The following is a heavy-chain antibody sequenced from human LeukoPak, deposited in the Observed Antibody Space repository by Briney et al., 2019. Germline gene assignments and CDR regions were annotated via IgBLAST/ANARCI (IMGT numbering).Heavy chain of an antibody. V-gene: IGHV3-21*01. CDR2: ISSSSSYI. Sequence: PGGSLRLSCAASRFTFRRYSMNWVRQAPGKGPEWVSSISSSSSYIYYADSVKGRFTISRDNAKNSLYLQMNSLGAEDTAVYYCATQPYDSSGYYPYWGQGTLVTVSS. D-gene: IGHD3-22*01. CDR1: RFTFRRYS. CDR3: ATQPYDSSGYYPY. J-gene: IGHJ4*02.